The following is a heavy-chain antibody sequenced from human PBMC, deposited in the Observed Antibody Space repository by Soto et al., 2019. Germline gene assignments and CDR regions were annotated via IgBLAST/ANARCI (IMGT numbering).Heavy chain of an antibody. CDR3: ARSKPAYYYGMDV. CDR2: INPNSGGT. V-gene: IGHV1-2*02. Sequence: ASVKVSCKASGYTFTGYYMHWVRQAPGQGLEWMGWINPNSGGTNYAQKFQGRVTMARDTSISTAYMELSRLRSDDTAVYYCARSKPAYYYGMDVWGQGTTVTVSS. CDR1: GYTFTGYY. J-gene: IGHJ6*02.